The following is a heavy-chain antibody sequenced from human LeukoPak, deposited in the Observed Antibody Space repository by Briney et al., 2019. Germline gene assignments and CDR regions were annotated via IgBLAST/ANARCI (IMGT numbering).Heavy chain of an antibody. CDR1: GGSISTYY. D-gene: IGHD3-3*01. CDR3: AREGYDFWGVYMDV. Sequence: LSLTCTVSGGSISTYYWSWIRQPPGKGLEWGSYISSSSSTIYYAESVKGRFTISRDNAKNSLYLQMNSLRAEDTAVYYCAREGYDFWGVYMDVWGKGTTVTVSS. V-gene: IGHV3-11*04. J-gene: IGHJ6*03. CDR2: ISSSSSTI.